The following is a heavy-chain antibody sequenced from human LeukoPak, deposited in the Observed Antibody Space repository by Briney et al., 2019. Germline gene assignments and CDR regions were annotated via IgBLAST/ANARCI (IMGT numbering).Heavy chain of an antibody. CDR3: AKGRRYCSSTSCPIPAFDY. V-gene: IGHV3-23*01. CDR1: GFTFSSSA. Sequence: GGSLRLSCAASGFTFSSSAMAWVRHAPGEGLEWVSTISYSGSGTYYADSVRGRFTISRDNSKNTLYLQMNSLRAEDTAVYYCAKGRRYCSSTSCPIPAFDYWGQGTLVTVSP. D-gene: IGHD2-2*01. J-gene: IGHJ4*02. CDR2: ISYSGSGT.